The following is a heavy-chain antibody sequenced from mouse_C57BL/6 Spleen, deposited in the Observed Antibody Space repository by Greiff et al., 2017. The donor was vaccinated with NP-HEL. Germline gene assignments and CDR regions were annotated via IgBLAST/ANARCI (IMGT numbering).Heavy chain of an antibody. CDR1: GYSFTSYY. CDR3: ARVYYDYDWFAY. V-gene: IGHV1-66*01. CDR2: IYPGSGNT. D-gene: IGHD2-4*01. J-gene: IGHJ3*01. Sequence: VQLKQSGPELVKPGASVKISCKASGYSFTSYYIHWVKQRPGQGLEWIGWIYPGSGNTKYNEKFKGKATLTADTSSSTAYMQLSSLTSEDPAVYYCARVYYDYDWFAYWGQGTLVTVSA.